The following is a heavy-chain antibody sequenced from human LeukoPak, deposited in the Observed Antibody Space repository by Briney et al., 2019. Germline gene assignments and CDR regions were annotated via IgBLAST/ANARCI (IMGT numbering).Heavy chain of an antibody. J-gene: IGHJ4*02. D-gene: IGHD2-8*02. V-gene: IGHV1-46*01. CDR1: GYTFTNYL. Sequence: ASVKVSCKASGYTFTNYLLRWVRQAPGQGLEWVGRITPSVDTTNYPQKFRDRVTMTRDTSTSTVYMELCSLRSEDTAVYHCVREESGGYFDYWGQGTLVTVSS. CDR2: ITPSVDTT. CDR3: VREESGGYFDY.